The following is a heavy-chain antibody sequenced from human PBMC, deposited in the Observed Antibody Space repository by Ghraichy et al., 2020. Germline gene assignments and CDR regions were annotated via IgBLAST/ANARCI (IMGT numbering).Heavy chain of an antibody. J-gene: IGHJ6*03. CDR3: AGGLDSGHYYYYYYMDV. V-gene: IGHV4-59*01. CDR1: GGSISSYY. D-gene: IGHD1-26*01. CDR2: IYYNGNT. Sequence: SETLSLTCTVSGGSISSYYWNWIRQPPGRGLEWIGYIYYNGNTNYNPSLKSRVTISKDTSNNQFSLRLSSVTAADTAVYYCAGGLDSGHYYYYYYMDVGGKGTTVTVSS.